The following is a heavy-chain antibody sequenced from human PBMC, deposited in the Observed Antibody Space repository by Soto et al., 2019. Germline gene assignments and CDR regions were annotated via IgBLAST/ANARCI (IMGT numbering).Heavy chain of an antibody. J-gene: IGHJ4*02. CDR1: GGSISSYY. CDR3: AGGDPYYYTTGLQR. V-gene: IGHV4-59*01. Sequence: PSETLSLTCTVSGGSISSYYWSWIRQPPGKGLEWIGYIYYSGITNYNPSLKSRVTISVDTSKNQLSLKLSSVTAADTAVYFCAGGDPYYYTTGLQRWGRGTLVTVSS. D-gene: IGHD3-22*01. CDR2: IYYSGIT.